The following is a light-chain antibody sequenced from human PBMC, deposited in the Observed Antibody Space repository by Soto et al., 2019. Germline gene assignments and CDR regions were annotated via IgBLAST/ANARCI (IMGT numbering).Light chain of an antibody. CDR2: DNN. CDR3: GTWDSSLSAWV. CDR1: SSNIGSND. Sequence: QSVLTQPPSVSAAPGQKVTISCSGSSSNIGSNDVSWYQQLPGTAPKLLIYDNNKGLSGIPDRFSGSKSGTSATLGITGLQTGDEADYYCGTWDSSLSAWVFGGGTKLTVL. V-gene: IGLV1-51*01. J-gene: IGLJ3*02.